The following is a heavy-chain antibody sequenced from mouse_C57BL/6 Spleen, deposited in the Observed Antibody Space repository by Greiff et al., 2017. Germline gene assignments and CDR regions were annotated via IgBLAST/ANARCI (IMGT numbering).Heavy chain of an antibody. CDR3: ARNAIYYYGSSYSYYAMDY. D-gene: IGHD1-1*01. J-gene: IGHJ4*01. CDR1: GYTFTSYW. Sequence: QVQLQQPGTELVKPGASVKLSCKASGYTFTSYWMHWVKQRPGQGLEWIGNINPSNGGTNYNEKFKSKATLTVDKSSSTAYMQLSSLTSEDSAVYYCARNAIYYYGSSYSYYAMDYWGQGTSVTVSS. CDR2: INPSNGGT. V-gene: IGHV1-53*01.